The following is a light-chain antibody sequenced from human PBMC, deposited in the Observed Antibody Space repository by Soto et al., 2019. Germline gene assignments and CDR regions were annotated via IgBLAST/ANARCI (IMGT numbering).Light chain of an antibody. J-gene: IGKJ4*01. CDR3: MQRLEFPLT. V-gene: IGKV2-40*01. CDR2: TLS. CDR1: QSLLDSDDGNTY. Sequence: DIVMTQSPLSLPVTPGESASISCRSSQSLLDSDDGNTYLDWYLQKPGQSPQLLIYTLSYRASXVXDXXSGSGSGTDFTLKISRVEAEDVGVYYCMQRLEFPLTFGGGTKVDIK.